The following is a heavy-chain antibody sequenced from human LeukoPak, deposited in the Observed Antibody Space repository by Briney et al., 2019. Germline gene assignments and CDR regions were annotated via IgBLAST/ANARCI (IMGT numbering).Heavy chain of an antibody. CDR3: AKGDHGDYRNRFDP. Sequence: GGTLRLSCAASGFTFSSYGMSWVRQAPGKGLEWVSAISGSGGSTYYADSVKGRFTISRDNSKNTLYLQMNSLRAEDTAVYYCAKGDHGDYRNRFDPWGQGTLVTVSS. CDR1: GFTFSSYG. J-gene: IGHJ5*02. CDR2: ISGSGGST. V-gene: IGHV3-23*01. D-gene: IGHD4-17*01.